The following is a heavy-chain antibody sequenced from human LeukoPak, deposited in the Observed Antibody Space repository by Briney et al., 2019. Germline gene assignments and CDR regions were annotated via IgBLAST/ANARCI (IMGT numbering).Heavy chain of an antibody. CDR3: ARHVTVASRGFDY. CDR1: GGSINSYY. CDR2: ILNIGST. V-gene: IGHV4-59*08. Sequence: PSETLSLTCTVSGGSINSYYWSWIRQPPGKGLEWIGYILNIGSTNYNPSLKSRVTISLDTSKNQFSLKLSSVTAADTAVYYCARHVTVASRGFDYWGQGTLVTVSS. J-gene: IGHJ4*02. D-gene: IGHD5-12*01.